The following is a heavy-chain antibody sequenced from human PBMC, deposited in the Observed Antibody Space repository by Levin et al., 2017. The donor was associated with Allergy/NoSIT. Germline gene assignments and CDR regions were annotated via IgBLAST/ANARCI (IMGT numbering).Heavy chain of an antibody. CDR1: GGSISSGSYY. V-gene: IGHV4-61*02. CDR3: AQQGYSSGWLGIAY. J-gene: IGHJ4*02. CDR2: IYTSGST. Sequence: LRLSCTVSGGSISSGSYYWSWIRQPAGKGLEWIGRIYTSGSTNYNPSLKSRVTISVDTSKNQFSLKLSSVTAADTAVYYCAQQGYSSGWLGIAYWGQGTLVTVSS. D-gene: IGHD6-19*01.